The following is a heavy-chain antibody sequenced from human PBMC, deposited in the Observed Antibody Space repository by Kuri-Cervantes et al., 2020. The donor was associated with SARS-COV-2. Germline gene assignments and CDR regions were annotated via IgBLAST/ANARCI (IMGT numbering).Heavy chain of an antibody. CDR3: ATGSTSGWYSRDFDF. V-gene: IGHV3-15*01. D-gene: IGHD6-19*01. Sequence: GESLKISCVASGFSFSDAWMSWVRQTPGKGLEWVGRFKSKAAGGTTVYAAPVQGRFTISRDDSRNTLYLQMNSLKTEDTAVYYCATGSTSGWYSRDFDFWGLGTLVTVSS. J-gene: IGHJ4*02. CDR1: GFSFSDAW. CDR2: FKSKAAGGTT.